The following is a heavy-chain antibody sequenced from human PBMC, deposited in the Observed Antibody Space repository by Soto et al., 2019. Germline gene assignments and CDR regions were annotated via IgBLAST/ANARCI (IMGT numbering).Heavy chain of an antibody. CDR3: AQGSGSSWPYYFAS. CDR2: LADGGVSP. Sequence: EVQLLEAGGGLVQPGGSLRLSCAASGFSFRSYVMALVREAPGKGLEWVSALADGGVSPYYSDSVKGRFRISRDNSEKALYHQMTSLGFEDTAVYFCAQGSGSSWPYYFASWGQGTLVNVSS. V-gene: IGHV3-23*01. CDR1: GFSFRSYV. D-gene: IGHD6-13*01. J-gene: IGHJ4*02.